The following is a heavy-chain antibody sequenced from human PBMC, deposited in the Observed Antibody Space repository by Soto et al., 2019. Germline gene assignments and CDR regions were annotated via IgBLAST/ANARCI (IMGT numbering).Heavy chain of an antibody. V-gene: IGHV3-30*18. CDR1: GFTFSSYG. CDR2: ISYDGSNK. Sequence: QVQLVESGGGVVQPWRSLRLSCAASGFTFSSYGMHWVRQAPGKGLEWVAVISYDGSNKYYADSVKGRFTISRDNSKKTLYLQMNSLRAEDTAVYYCAKDSARHSGYSSGWTGNYYYYGMDVWGQGTTVTVSS. D-gene: IGHD6-19*01. J-gene: IGHJ6*02. CDR3: AKDSARHSGYSSGWTGNYYYYGMDV.